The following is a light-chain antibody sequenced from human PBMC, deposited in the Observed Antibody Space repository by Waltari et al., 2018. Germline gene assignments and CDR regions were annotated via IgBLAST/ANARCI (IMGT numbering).Light chain of an antibody. CDR1: SSDVGGYVY. CDR3: SSYAGSNRV. CDR2: EVN. V-gene: IGLV2-8*01. Sequence: QSALTQPPSASGSLGQSVTISCPGTSSDVGGYVYVSWYQQHPGKAPKVIIYEVNKRPSGVPGRFSGSRSGNTASLTVSGLQAEDEADYYCSSYAGSNRVFGGGTRLTVL. J-gene: IGLJ3*02.